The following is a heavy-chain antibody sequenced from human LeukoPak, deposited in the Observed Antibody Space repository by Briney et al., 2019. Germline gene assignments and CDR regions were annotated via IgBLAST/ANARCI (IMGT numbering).Heavy chain of an antibody. Sequence: ASVTVSCTASGGTFSSYAISWVRQAPGQGLEWMGGIIPIFGTANYAQKFQGRVTITADESTNTAYVELSSLRSEDTAVYYCARGERGYYDSSGAFDYWGQGTLVTVSS. V-gene: IGHV1-69*13. D-gene: IGHD3-22*01. CDR1: GGTFSSYA. J-gene: IGHJ4*02. CDR2: IIPIFGTA. CDR3: ARGERGYYDSSGAFDY.